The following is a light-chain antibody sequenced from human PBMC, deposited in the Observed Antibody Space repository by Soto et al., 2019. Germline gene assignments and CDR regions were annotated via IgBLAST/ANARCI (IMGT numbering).Light chain of an antibody. J-gene: IGKJ2*01. Sequence: EIVMTQSPATLSVSPGERATLSCRASQNVNINLAWYQQKPGQAPRLLIYGASTRDTGVPARFSGSGSGTEFTLTISSLQSEDFAVYYCQQYGNFPYTFGQGTKLEIK. CDR2: GAS. CDR1: QNVNIN. V-gene: IGKV3-15*01. CDR3: QQYGNFPYT.